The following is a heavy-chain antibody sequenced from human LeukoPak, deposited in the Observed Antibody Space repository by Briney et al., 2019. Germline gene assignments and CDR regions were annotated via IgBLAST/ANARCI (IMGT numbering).Heavy chain of an antibody. CDR3: ARGVSGWPYYLDF. CDR2: ITGSGGDS. CDR1: GFTFDSYP. J-gene: IGHJ4*02. Sequence: GGSLRLSCAASGFTFDSYPMVWVRQAPGSGLEWVSSITGSGGDSYHADYVKGRFTVSRDNSKNTLFLQINSLRVEDTALYYCARGVSGWPYYLDFWGQGTLVTVSS. V-gene: IGHV3-23*01. D-gene: IGHD6-25*01.